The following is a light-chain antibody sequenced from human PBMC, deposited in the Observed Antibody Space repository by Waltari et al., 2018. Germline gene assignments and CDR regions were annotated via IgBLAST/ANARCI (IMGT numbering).Light chain of an antibody. Sequence: QMTQSPSSLSASVGDRVTITCRASQGISKYLAWYQQKAGKVPKLLIHAASAPHSGVPSRFIGSGSGTDFTLIISSLQPEDVATYYCQNYNSVPQTFGQGTKVEI. CDR2: AAS. CDR3: QNYNSVPQT. V-gene: IGKV1-27*01. J-gene: IGKJ1*01. CDR1: QGISKY.